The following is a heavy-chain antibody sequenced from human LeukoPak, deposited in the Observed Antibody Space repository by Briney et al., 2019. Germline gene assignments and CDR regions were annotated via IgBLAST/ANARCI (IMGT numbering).Heavy chain of an antibody. V-gene: IGHV4-39*01. J-gene: IGHJ4*02. Sequence: PSETLSLTCTVSGGSISSYYWGWIRQPPGKGLEWIGSIYYSGSTYYNPSLKSRVTISVDTSKNQFSLKLSSVTAADTAVYYCASYGDYSANFDYWGQGTLVTVSS. D-gene: IGHD4-17*01. CDR2: IYYSGST. CDR1: GGSISSYY. CDR3: ASYGDYSANFDY.